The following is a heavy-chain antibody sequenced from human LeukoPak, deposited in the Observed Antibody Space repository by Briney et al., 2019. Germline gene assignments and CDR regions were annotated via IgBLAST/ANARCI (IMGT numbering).Heavy chain of an antibody. CDR1: GYTFTSYY. CDR3: ARGADTAPPDY. D-gene: IGHD5-18*01. V-gene: IGHV1-46*01. CDR2: INPSGGST. Sequence: ASVDVSCKASGYTFTSYYMHWVRQAPGQGLEWMGIINPSGGSTSYAQKFQGRVTMIRDTSTSTAYMELSSLRSEETAVYYCARGADTAPPDYWGQGTLVTVSS. J-gene: IGHJ4*02.